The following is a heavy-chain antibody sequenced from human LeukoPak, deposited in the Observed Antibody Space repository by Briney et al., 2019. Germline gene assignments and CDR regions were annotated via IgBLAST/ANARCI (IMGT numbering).Heavy chain of an antibody. CDR3: ARVFRVVRGVLTDAFDI. CDR1: GGSISSYY. Sequence: SETLSLTCTVSGGSISSYYWSWIRQPAGKGLEWIGLIYTSGSTNYNPSLKSRVTMSVDTSKNQFSLRLSSVTAADTAVYYCARVFRVVRGVLTDAFDIWGQGTMVTVSP. D-gene: IGHD3-10*01. J-gene: IGHJ3*02. V-gene: IGHV4-4*07. CDR2: IYTSGST.